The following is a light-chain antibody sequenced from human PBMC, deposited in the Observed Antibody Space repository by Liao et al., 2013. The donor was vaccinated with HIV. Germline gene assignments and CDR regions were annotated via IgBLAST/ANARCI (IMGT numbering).Light chain of an antibody. V-gene: IGLV3-1*01. CDR2: QDT. CDR3: QVWDSSSDHVV. Sequence: SYELTQPPSVSVSPGQTASITCSGDGLGDNYVSWYQQKPGQSPVLVIYQDTNRPSGIPARFSGSNSGNTATLTISETQALDEADYYCQVWDSSSDHVVFGGGTKLTVL. CDR1: GLGDNY. J-gene: IGLJ2*01.